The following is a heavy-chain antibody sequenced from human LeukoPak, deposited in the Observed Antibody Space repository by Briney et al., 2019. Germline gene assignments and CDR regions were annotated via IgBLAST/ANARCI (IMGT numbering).Heavy chain of an antibody. CDR3: ASDSLGATSFDY. CDR2: IIPILGIA. Sequence: SVKVSCKASGGTFGSYAISWVRQAPGQGLEWMGRIIPILGIANYAQKFQGRVTITADKSTSTAYMELSSLRSEDTAVYYCASDSLGATSFDYWGQGTLVTVSS. D-gene: IGHD1-26*01. CDR1: GGTFGSYA. V-gene: IGHV1-69*04. J-gene: IGHJ4*02.